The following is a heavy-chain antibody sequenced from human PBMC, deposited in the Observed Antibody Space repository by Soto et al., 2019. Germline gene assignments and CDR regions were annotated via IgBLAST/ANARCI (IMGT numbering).Heavy chain of an antibody. CDR3: ASQGIVVVPAAIDY. CDR1: GGSISSSSYY. J-gene: IGHJ4*02. Sequence: PSETLSLTCTVSGGSISSSSYYWGWIRQPPGKGLEWIGSIYYSGSTYYNPSLKSRVTISVDTSKNQFSLRLSSVTAADTAVYYCASQGIVVVPAAIDYWGQGTLVTVSS. CDR2: IYYSGST. V-gene: IGHV4-39*01. D-gene: IGHD2-2*01.